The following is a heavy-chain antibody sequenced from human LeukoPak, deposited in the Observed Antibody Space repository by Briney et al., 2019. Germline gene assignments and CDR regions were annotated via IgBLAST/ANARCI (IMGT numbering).Heavy chain of an antibody. J-gene: IGHJ4*02. Sequence: GGSLRLSCAASGFTFSSYGMHWVRQAPGKGLEWVAVISYDGSNKYYADSVKGRFTISRDNSKNTLYLQMNSLRAEDTAVYYCAKINNNDDYWGQGNLVTVSS. CDR2: ISYDGSNK. V-gene: IGHV3-30*18. CDR1: GFTFSSYG. CDR3: AKINNNDDY. D-gene: IGHD1/OR15-1a*01.